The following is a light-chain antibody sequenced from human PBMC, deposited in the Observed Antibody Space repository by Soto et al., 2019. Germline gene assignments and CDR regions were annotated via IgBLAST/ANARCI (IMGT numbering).Light chain of an antibody. CDR3: QQYNSYWT. CDR2: DAS. Sequence: DIQMTQSASTLSASVGDRVTITCRASQSMSSWLAWYQQKPGKAPKLLIYDASSLESGVPSRFSGSGSGTEFTLTISSLQPDDFATYYCQQYNSYWTFGQGTKVEIK. V-gene: IGKV1-5*01. CDR1: QSMSSW. J-gene: IGKJ1*01.